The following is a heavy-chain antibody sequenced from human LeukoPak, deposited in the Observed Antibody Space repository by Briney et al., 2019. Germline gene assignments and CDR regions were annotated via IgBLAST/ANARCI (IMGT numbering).Heavy chain of an antibody. CDR2: INHSGNT. Sequence: SETLSLTCAVYGGSFSDYYWSWIRQPPGKGLEWIGEINHSGNTNYNPSLKSRVTISVDTSNNHFSLKLSSVTAADTAVYYCARVRYSDSSVLTRKRSYYFDYWGQGTLVTVSS. CDR1: GGSFSDYY. CDR3: ARVRYSDSSVLTRKRSYYFDY. J-gene: IGHJ4*02. V-gene: IGHV4-34*01. D-gene: IGHD3-22*01.